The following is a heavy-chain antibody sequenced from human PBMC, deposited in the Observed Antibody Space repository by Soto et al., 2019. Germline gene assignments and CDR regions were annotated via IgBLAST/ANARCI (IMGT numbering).Heavy chain of an antibody. V-gene: IGHV4-59*01. CDR1: GGSISSYY. CDR2: IYYSGST. Sequence: QVQLQESVPGLVKPSETLSLTCTVSGGSISSYYWSWIRQPPGKGLEWIGYIYYSGSTNYNPSLKSRVTISVDTSKNQFSLKLSSVTAADTAVYYCARVVRGATDFYFDYWGQGTLVTVSS. J-gene: IGHJ4*02. D-gene: IGHD1-26*01. CDR3: ARVVRGATDFYFDY.